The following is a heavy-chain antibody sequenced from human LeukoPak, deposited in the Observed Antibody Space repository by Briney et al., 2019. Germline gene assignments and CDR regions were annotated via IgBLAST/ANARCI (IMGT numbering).Heavy chain of an antibody. D-gene: IGHD3-22*01. CDR2: INSDGSST. CDR1: GFTFSSYW. Sequence: GGSLRLSCAASGFTFSSYWMHWVRQAPGKGLVWVSRINSDGSSTSYADSVKGRFTISRDNAKNSLYLQMNSLRAEDTAIYYCATTNYYDTSGVDYWGQGTLVTVSS. V-gene: IGHV3-74*01. CDR3: ATTNYYDTSGVDY. J-gene: IGHJ4*02.